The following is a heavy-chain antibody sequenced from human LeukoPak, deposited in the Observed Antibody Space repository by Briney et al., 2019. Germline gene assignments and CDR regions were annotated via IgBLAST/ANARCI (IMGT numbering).Heavy chain of an antibody. CDR2: IRSGGST. CDR3: AREGSGRTAYNDGLDV. CDR1: GFTVSSSY. Sequence: GESLRLSCAASGFTVSSSYMTWVRQAPGKGLEWVSVIRSGGSTVYADSVKGRFTISRDNSKNTLYLQLNSLRAEDTAVYYCAREGSGRTAYNDGLDVWGQGTMVTVSS. V-gene: IGHV3-53*01. D-gene: IGHD3-10*01. J-gene: IGHJ3*01.